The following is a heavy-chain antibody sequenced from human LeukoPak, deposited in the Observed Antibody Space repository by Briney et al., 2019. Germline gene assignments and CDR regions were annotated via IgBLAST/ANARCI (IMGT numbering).Heavy chain of an antibody. J-gene: IGHJ4*02. Sequence: PGGSLRLSCAASGFTFSSYTMSWVRQAPGKGLEWVSTITTSDGNTYYADSVKGRFTVSRDNSKNTLYLQTNSLRAEDTAVYYCAREYCSGGSCYGVDYWGQGTLVTVSS. CDR1: GFTFSSYT. V-gene: IGHV3-23*01. D-gene: IGHD2-15*01. CDR3: AREYCSGGSCYGVDY. CDR2: ITTSDGNT.